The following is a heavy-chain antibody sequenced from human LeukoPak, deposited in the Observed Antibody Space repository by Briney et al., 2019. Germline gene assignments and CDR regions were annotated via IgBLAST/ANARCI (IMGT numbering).Heavy chain of an antibody. CDR2: ISSRSSYI. Sequence: PGGSLPHPCGASRFNQSRYSMHWVRQAPGRGLEWVSSISSRSSYIYYADSVKGRFTISRDNAKNSLYLQMNSLRAEDTAVYYCASDSSSWYYFDYCGQGTLVTVSS. J-gene: IGHJ4*02. V-gene: IGHV3-21*01. D-gene: IGHD6-13*01. CDR1: RFNQSRYS. CDR3: ASDSSSWYYFDY.